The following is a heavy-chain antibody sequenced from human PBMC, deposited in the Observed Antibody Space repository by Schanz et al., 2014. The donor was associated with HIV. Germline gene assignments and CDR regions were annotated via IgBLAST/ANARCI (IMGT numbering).Heavy chain of an antibody. Sequence: EVQLVESGGGLVKPGGSLRLSCATSGFTLSSFTMNWVRQAPGKGLEWVSSISSSSSYTYYADSVKGRFAISRVNAKNSLFLQMNSLRAEDTAVYYCARVPRWLQPHFDYWGQGTLVTVSS. J-gene: IGHJ4*02. CDR1: GFTLSSFT. D-gene: IGHD5-12*01. V-gene: IGHV3-21*01. CDR2: ISSSSSYT. CDR3: ARVPRWLQPHFDY.